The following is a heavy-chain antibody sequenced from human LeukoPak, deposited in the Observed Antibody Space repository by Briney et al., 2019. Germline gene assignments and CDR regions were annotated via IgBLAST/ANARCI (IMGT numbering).Heavy chain of an antibody. V-gene: IGHV3-74*01. CDR2: ISHDGTDT. CDR1: GFTFSTYV. D-gene: IGHD2/OR15-2a*01. CDR3: ARDVNLLFFDV. J-gene: IGHJ2*01. Sequence: GGSLRLSCAASGFTFSTYVMHWVRQAPGKGLMWVSRISHDGTDTSYADSVRGRFTISRDNAKNTLHLQMNSPRADDAAVYYCARDVNLLFFDVWGRGTLVTVSS.